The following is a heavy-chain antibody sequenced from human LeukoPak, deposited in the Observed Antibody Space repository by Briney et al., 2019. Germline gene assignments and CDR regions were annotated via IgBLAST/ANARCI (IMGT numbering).Heavy chain of an antibody. D-gene: IGHD1-20*01. V-gene: IGHV3-13*01. CDR1: GFTFSSYD. J-gene: IGHJ4*02. CDR2: IGTAGGT. CDR3: ARATDNWNDHLSFDY. Sequence: SGGSLRLSCAASGFTFSSYDMHWVRQATGKGLEWVSAIGTAGGTYYPGSVKGRFTISRENAKNSLYLQMNSLRAGDTAVYYCARATDNWNDHLSFDYWGQGTLVTVSS.